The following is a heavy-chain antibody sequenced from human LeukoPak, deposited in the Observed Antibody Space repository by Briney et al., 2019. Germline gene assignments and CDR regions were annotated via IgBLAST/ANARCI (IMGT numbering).Heavy chain of an antibody. Sequence: SETLSLTCTVSGGSISSYYWSWIRQPPGKGLEWIGYIYYSGSTNYNPSLKSRVTISVDTSKNQFSLKLSSVTAADTAAYYCARSIVVVDFDYWGQGTLVTVSS. CDR1: GGSISSYY. V-gene: IGHV4-59*08. CDR2: IYYSGST. D-gene: IGHD3-22*01. CDR3: ARSIVVVDFDY. J-gene: IGHJ4*02.